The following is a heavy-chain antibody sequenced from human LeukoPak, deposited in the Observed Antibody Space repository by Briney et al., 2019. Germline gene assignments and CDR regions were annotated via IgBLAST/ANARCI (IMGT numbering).Heavy chain of an antibody. CDR2: INPSGGST. CDR1: GYTFTSYY. CDR3: ARLAVTNAFDY. V-gene: IGHV1-46*01. Sequence: ASVKVSCKASGYTFTSYYMHWVRQVPGQGLEWMGIINPSGGSTSYAQKFQGRVTMTRDTSTSTVYMELSSLRSEDTAVYYCARLAVTNAFDYWGQGTLVTVSS. J-gene: IGHJ4*02. D-gene: IGHD4-17*01.